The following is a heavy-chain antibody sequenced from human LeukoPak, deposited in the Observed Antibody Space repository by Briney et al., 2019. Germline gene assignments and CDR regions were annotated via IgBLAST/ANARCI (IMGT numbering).Heavy chain of an antibody. V-gene: IGHV5-51*01. CDR1: GYSFTSYW. Sequence: GESLKISCKGSGYSFTSYWIGWVRQMPWKGLEWMGIIYPGDSDTRYSPSFQGQVTISADKSISTAYLQWSSLKASDTAMYYCARTYYYGSGSYFPLGIDYWGQGTLVTVSS. CDR2: IYPGDSDT. D-gene: IGHD3-10*01. CDR3: ARTYYYGSGSYFPLGIDY. J-gene: IGHJ4*02.